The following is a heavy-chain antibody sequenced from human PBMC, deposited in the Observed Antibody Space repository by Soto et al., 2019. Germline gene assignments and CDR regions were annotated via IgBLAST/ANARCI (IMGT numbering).Heavy chain of an antibody. V-gene: IGHV3-30*18. Sequence: PGGSLRLSCAASGFTFSSYGMHWVRQAPGKGLEWVAVISYDGSNKYYTDSVKGRFTISRDNSKNTLYLQMNSLRAEDTAVYYSAQDPHPWGPHSYYYGVDVWGQGTTVTVSS. D-gene: IGHD7-27*01. CDR1: GFTFSSYG. CDR3: AQDPHPWGPHSYYYGVDV. J-gene: IGHJ6*02. CDR2: ISYDGSNK.